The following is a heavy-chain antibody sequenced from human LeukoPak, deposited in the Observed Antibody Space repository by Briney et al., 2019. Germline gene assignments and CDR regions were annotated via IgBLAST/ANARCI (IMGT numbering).Heavy chain of an antibody. CDR2: ISSGSSYI. Sequence: PGGSLRLSCAASGFTFSSYSMNWVRQAPGKGLEWVSSISSGSSYIYYADSVKGRFTISRDNAKNSLYLQMNSLRAEDTAVYYCARDLVVASLAFDIWGQGTMVTVSS. V-gene: IGHV3-21*01. CDR1: GFTFSSYS. D-gene: IGHD2-21*01. CDR3: ARDLVVASLAFDI. J-gene: IGHJ3*02.